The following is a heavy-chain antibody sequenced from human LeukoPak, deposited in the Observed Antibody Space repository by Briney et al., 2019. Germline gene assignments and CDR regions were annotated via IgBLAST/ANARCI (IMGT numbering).Heavy chain of an antibody. D-gene: IGHD3-3*01. CDR3: AKEARNYDFWSGYLRYGMDV. CDR1: GFTFSSYA. J-gene: IGHJ6*02. Sequence: GGSLRLSCAASGFTFSSYAMSWVRQAPGKGLEWVSAISGSGGSTYYADSVKGRFTISRDNSKNTRYLQMNSLRAEDTDVYYCAKEARNYDFWSGYLRYGMDVWGQGTTVTVSS. CDR2: ISGSGGST. V-gene: IGHV3-23*01.